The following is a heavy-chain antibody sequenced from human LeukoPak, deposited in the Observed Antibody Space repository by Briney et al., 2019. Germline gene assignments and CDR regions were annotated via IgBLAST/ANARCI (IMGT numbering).Heavy chain of an antibody. J-gene: IGHJ4*02. CDR3: ARDKSGYDYFDY. D-gene: IGHD5-12*01. Sequence: GGSLRLSCAASGLTVSSNSMSWVRQAPGKGLEWVSFIYSGGSTYYADSVKGRFTISRDNSKNTLYLQMNSLRAEDTAVYYCARDKSGYDYFDYWGQGTLVTVSS. V-gene: IGHV3-66*01. CDR2: IYSGGST. CDR1: GLTVSSNS.